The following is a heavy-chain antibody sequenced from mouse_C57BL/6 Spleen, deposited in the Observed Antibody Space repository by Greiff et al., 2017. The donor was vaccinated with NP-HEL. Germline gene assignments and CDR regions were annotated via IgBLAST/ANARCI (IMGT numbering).Heavy chain of an antibody. CDR2: IYPGDGDT. CDR3: AREGYDGSKGFAY. D-gene: IGHD1-1*01. V-gene: IGHV1-80*01. Sequence: QVQLKESGAELVKPGASVKISCKASGYAFSSYWMNWVKQRPGKGLEWIGQIYPGDGDTNYNGKFKGKATLTANNTSRAAYMLLSSLTSEDSAVYCCAREGYDGSKGFAYWGQGTLVTVSA. CDR1: GYAFSSYW. J-gene: IGHJ3*01.